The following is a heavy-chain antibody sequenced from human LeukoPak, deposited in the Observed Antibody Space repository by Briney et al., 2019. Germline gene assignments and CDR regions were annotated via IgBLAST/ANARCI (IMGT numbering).Heavy chain of an antibody. CDR1: GGSISSSSYY. V-gene: IGHV4-39*07. CDR3: ARHGGGGYDWGVEHLAFDI. Sequence: SETLSLTCTVSGGSISSSSYYWGWIRQPPGKGLEWIGSIYYSGSTYYNPSLKSRVTISVDTSKNQLSLKLSSATAADTAVYYCARHGGGGYDWGVEHLAFDIWGQGTMVTVSS. D-gene: IGHD5-12*01. CDR2: IYYSGST. J-gene: IGHJ3*02.